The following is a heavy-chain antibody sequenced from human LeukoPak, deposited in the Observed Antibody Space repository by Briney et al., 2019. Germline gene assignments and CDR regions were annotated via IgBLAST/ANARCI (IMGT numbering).Heavy chain of an antibody. D-gene: IGHD3-22*01. J-gene: IGHJ6*02. CDR2: IYTSGST. Sequence: SETLSLTCTVSGGSISSYYWSWIRQPAGKGLEWIGRIYTSGSTNYNPSLKSRVTTSVDTSKNQFSLKLSSVTAADTAVYYCARDPYYYDSSGYAYYYYYGMDVWGQGTTVTVSS. V-gene: IGHV4-4*07. CDR3: ARDPYYYDSSGYAYYYYYGMDV. CDR1: GGSISSYY.